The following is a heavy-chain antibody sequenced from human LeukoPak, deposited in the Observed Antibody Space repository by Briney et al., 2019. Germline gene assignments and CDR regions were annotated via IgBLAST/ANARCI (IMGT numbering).Heavy chain of an antibody. CDR2: INPSGGST. D-gene: IGHD6-13*01. J-gene: IGHJ4*02. Sequence: GASVTVSCKASGYTFTSYYMHWVRQAPGQGLEWMGIINPSGGSTSYAQKFQGRVTITRNTSISTAYMELSSLRSEDTAVYYCARVRTAAGGGYFDYWGQGTLVTVSS. V-gene: IGHV1-46*01. CDR1: GYTFTSYY. CDR3: ARVRTAAGGGYFDY.